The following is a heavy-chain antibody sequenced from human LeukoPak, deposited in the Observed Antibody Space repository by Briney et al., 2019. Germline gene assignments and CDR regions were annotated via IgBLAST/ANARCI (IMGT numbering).Heavy chain of an antibody. CDR3: ANVEGSRTPFDY. CDR2: ISGSGGST. J-gene: IGHJ4*02. CDR1: GFTFSSYA. Sequence: PGGPLRLSCAASGFTFSSYAMSWVRQAPGKGLEWVSAISGSGGSTYYADSVKGRFTISRDNSKNTLYLQMNSLRAEDTAVYYCANVEGSRTPFDYWGQGTLVTVSS. D-gene: IGHD1-26*01. V-gene: IGHV3-23*01.